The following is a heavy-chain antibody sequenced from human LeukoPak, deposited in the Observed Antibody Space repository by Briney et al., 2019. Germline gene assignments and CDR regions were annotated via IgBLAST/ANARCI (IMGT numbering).Heavy chain of an antibody. CDR3: ARDKTGPGVYDYVWGSYRPYPHFDY. D-gene: IGHD3-16*02. Sequence: GGSLRLSCAASGFTFSSYWMSWVRQAPGKGLEWVANIKQDGSEKYYVDSVKGRFTISRDNAKNSLYLQMNSLRAEDTAVYYCARDKTGPGVYDYVWGSYRPYPHFDYWGQGTLVTVSS. J-gene: IGHJ4*02. CDR1: GFTFSSYW. CDR2: IKQDGSEK. V-gene: IGHV3-7*01.